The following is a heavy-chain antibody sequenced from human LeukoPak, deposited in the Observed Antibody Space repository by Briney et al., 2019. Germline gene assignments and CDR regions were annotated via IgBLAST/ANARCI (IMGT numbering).Heavy chain of an antibody. CDR2: INHSGST. D-gene: IGHD3-9*01. J-gene: IGHJ4*02. CDR1: GGSFSGYY. Sequence: SKTLSLTCAVYGGSFSGYYWSWIRQPPGKGLEWIGEINHSGSTNYNPSPKSRVTISVDTSKNQFSLKLSSVTAADTAVYYCARGGGRYYDILTGYYLNWGQGTLVTVSS. CDR3: ARGGGRYYDILTGYYLN. V-gene: IGHV4-34*01.